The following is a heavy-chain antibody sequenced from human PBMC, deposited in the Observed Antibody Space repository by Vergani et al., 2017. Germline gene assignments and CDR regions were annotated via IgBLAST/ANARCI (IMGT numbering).Heavy chain of an antibody. CDR1: GASVNSYY. J-gene: IGHJ5*02. D-gene: IGHD2-2*01. CDR3: ARGAVGCSSTSCYEGGWFDP. V-gene: IGHV4-4*07. Sequence: QVKLQESGPGLVKPSETLSLTCTVSGASVNSYYWSWIRQPAGKGLEWIGRIYTSGSTNYNPSLKSRVTISVDTSKNQFSLKLSSVTAADTAVYYCARGAVGCSSTSCYEGGWFDPWGQGTLVTVSS. CDR2: IYTSGST.